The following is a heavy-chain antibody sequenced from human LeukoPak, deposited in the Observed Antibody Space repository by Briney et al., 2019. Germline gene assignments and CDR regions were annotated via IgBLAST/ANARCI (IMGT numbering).Heavy chain of an antibody. V-gene: IGHV4-39*07. Sequence: SETLSLTCTVSGGSISSSNYYWGWIRQPPGKGLECIGSIYHSGNTNYNPSLKSRVTISVDTSKNQFSLNLNSVTAADTAVYYCARGRLYDYVWGSYRYAFDFWGQGILVTVSS. D-gene: IGHD3-16*02. CDR2: IYHSGNT. J-gene: IGHJ4*02. CDR3: ARGRLYDYVWGSYRYAFDF. CDR1: GGSISSSNYY.